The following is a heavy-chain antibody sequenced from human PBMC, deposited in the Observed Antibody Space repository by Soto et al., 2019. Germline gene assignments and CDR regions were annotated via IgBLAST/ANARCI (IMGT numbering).Heavy chain of an antibody. V-gene: IGHV3-21*06. CDR2: ISSSSTNI. CDR1: GFTFSDYS. CDR3: AMLYSSSWPADYYNGFDG. D-gene: IGHD6-13*01. Sequence: EVQLVESGGGLVKPGGSLRLSCAASGFTFSDYSMNWVRQAPGKGLEWVSSISSSSTNIYYADSVKGRFTISRDNAKSSVFLQMNSLRAEDTAVYHCAMLYSSSWPADYYNGFDGWGQGTTVTVSS. J-gene: IGHJ6*02.